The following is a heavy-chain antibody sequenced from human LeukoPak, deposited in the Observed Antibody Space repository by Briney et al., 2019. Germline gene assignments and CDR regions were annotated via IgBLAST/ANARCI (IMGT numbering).Heavy chain of an antibody. V-gene: IGHV1-69*13. D-gene: IGHD6-13*01. Sequence: SVKVSCKASGGTFSSYAISWVRQAPGQGLEWMGGIIPIFGTANYAQKFQGRVTITADESTSTAYMELSSLRSEDTAVYYCASTQKQQLAAYSFDYWGQGTLVTVSS. CDR1: GGTFSSYA. CDR2: IIPIFGTA. CDR3: ASTQKQQLAAYSFDY. J-gene: IGHJ4*02.